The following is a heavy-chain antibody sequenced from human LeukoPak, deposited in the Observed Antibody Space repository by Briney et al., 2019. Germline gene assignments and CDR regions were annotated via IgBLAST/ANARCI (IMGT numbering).Heavy chain of an antibody. CDR1: GYSISSGYY. V-gene: IGHV4-38-2*02. CDR3: AREPVPLRYFDWSSFDY. CDR2: IYHSGST. J-gene: IGHJ4*02. Sequence: SETLSLTCTVSGYSISSGYYWGWIRQPPGKGLEWIGSIYHSGSTYYNPSLKRRVTISVDTSKNQFSLKLSSVTAADTAVYYCAREPVPLRYFDWSSFDYWGQGTLVTVSS. D-gene: IGHD3-9*01.